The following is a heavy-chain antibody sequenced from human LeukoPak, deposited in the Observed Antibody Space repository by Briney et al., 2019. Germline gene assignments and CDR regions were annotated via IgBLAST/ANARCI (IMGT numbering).Heavy chain of an antibody. CDR1: GYTFTGYY. V-gene: IGHV1-2*06. CDR3: AREPNSGYYYYMDV. D-gene: IGHD4-23*01. J-gene: IGHJ6*03. Sequence: ASVKVSCKASGYTFTGYYMHWVRQAPGQGLEWIGRINPNSGGTNYAQKFQGRVTMTRDTSISTAYMELSRLRSDDTAVYYCAREPNSGYYYYMDVWGKGTTVTVSS. CDR2: INPNSGGT.